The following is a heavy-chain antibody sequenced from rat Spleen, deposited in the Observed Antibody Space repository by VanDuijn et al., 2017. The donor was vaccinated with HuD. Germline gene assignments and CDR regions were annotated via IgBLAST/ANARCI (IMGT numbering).Heavy chain of an antibody. J-gene: IGHJ1*01. V-gene: IGHV5-7*01. CDR1: GFTFSDHN. CDR3: ARHGGYFDF. Sequence: EVRLVESDGGFVQPGGSLKLSCAASGFTFSDHNMAWLRQVPTKGLEWVETIRNGGTNNYCRDSVKGRFTISRDDAKSTLYLQMDSLRSEDTATYYCARHGGYFDFWGPGTMVTVSS. CDR2: IRNGGTNN.